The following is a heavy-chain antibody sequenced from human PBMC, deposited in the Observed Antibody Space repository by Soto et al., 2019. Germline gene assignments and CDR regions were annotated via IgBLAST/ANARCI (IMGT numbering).Heavy chain of an antibody. D-gene: IGHD2-15*01. CDR3: STAAVAFVAFDL. CDR2: TYLRSKWYH. V-gene: IGHV6-1*01. CDR1: GDSVSTNSAT. Sequence: SPPLSLPCVISGDSVSTNSATWNWTRQSPSRGLEWLGRTYLRSKWYHEYAISVKSRLAIRPVTSKNLFSLQLSSVTPEDTAVYFCSTAAVAFVAFDLWGQGTVVTVSS. J-gene: IGHJ3*01.